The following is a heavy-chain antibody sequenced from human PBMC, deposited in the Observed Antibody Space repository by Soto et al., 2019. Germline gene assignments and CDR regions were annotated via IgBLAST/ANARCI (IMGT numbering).Heavy chain of an antibody. V-gene: IGHV1-69*01. J-gene: IGHJ6*02. CDR1: GGTFSSYA. D-gene: IGHD2-2*02. Sequence: QVQLVQSGAEVKKPGSSVKVSCKASGGTFSSYAISWVRQAPGQGLEWMGGIIPIFGTTNYAQRFQGIVTIIADESTSTVYMELSSVRSEDTAVYYCASAYCSSTSCYTVGVWGQGTTVTVSS. CDR3: ASAYCSSTSCYTVGV. CDR2: IIPIFGTT.